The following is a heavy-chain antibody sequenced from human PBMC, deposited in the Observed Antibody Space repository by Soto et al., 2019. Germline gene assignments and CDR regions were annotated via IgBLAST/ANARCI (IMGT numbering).Heavy chain of an antibody. D-gene: IGHD6-19*01. CDR1: GFTFSSYA. CDR3: ARRRHYLAVAGRDADWFDP. J-gene: IGHJ5*02. V-gene: IGHV3-30-3*01. CDR2: ISYDGSNK. Sequence: QVQLVESGGGVVQPGRSLRLSCAASGFTFSSYAMHWVRQAPGKGLEWVAVISYDGSNKYYADSVKGRFTISRDNSKTTLYLQMNSLRAEDTAVYYCARRRHYLAVAGRDADWFDPWGQGTLVTVSS.